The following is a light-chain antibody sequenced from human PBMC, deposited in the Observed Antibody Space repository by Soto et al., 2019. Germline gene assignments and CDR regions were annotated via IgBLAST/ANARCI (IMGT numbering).Light chain of an antibody. CDR2: GAS. CDR1: QIVSNNY. Sequence: IVRTQSPPTLSVSPGERATLSCRASQIVSNNYLAWYQQKPGQAPRLLIYGASSRATGIPDRFSGGGSGTDFTLTISRLEPEDFAVYYCQQCGSSPWTFGQGTKVDIK. CDR3: QQCGSSPWT. J-gene: IGKJ1*01. V-gene: IGKV3-20*01.